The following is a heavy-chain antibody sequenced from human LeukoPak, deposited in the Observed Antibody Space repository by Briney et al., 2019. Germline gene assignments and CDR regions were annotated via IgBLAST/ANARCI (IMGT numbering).Heavy chain of an antibody. CDR3: AKDARKNYYDSSGYVNWFDP. J-gene: IGHJ5*02. CDR2: IRSKANSYAT. D-gene: IGHD3-22*01. Sequence: GGSLRLSCAASGFTFSGSAMHWVRQASGKGLEWVGRIRSKANSYATAYAASVKGRFTISRDNSKNTLYLQMNSLRAEDTAVYYCAKDARKNYYDSSGYVNWFDPWGQGTLVTVSS. CDR1: GFTFSGSA. V-gene: IGHV3-73*01.